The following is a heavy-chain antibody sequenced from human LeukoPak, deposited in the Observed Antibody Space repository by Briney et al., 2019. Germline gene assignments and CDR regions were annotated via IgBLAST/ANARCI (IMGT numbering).Heavy chain of an antibody. D-gene: IGHD3-3*01. J-gene: IGHJ4*02. CDR2: IYHSGIT. CDR3: ARRYDFWSGYPPPLDY. Sequence: SETLSLTCTVSGYSISSGYYWGWIRQPPGKGLEWIGSIYHSGITYYNPSLKSRVTISVDTSKKQFSLKLSSVTAADTAVYYCARRYDFWSGYPPPLDYWGQGTLVTVSS. V-gene: IGHV4-38-2*02. CDR1: GYSISSGYY.